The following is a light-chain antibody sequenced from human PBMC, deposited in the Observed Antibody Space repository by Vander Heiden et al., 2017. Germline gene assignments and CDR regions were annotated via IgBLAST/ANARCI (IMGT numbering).Light chain of an antibody. CDR1: QSVSSY. CDR2: DAS. J-gene: IGKJ3*01. V-gene: IGKV3-11*01. CDR3: QQLSKWPRFT. Sequence: EIVLTQSPATLSLSPGERATLSCRASQSVSSYLAWYQQNPGQAPRLLIYDASNRATGIPARFRGSGYGTDFTLTISSREPEDFAVYYCQQLSKWPRFTFGHGTKVDIK.